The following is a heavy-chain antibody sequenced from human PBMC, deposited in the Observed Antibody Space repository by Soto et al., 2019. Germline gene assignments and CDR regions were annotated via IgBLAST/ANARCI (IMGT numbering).Heavy chain of an antibody. V-gene: IGHV4-39*01. J-gene: IGHJ6*02. CDR3: ARVWFGGGYYGMDV. D-gene: IGHD3-10*01. CDR2: IYYSGST. Sequence: SETLSLTCTVSGGSISSSSYYWGWIRQPPGKGLEWIGSIYYSGSTYYNPSLKSRVTISVDTSKNQFSLKLSSVTAADTAVHYCARVWFGGGYYGMDVWGQGTTVTVSS. CDR1: GGSISSSSYY.